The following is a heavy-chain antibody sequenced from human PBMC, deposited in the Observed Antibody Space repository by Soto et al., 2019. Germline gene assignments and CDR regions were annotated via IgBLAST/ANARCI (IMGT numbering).Heavy chain of an antibody. J-gene: IGHJ6*02. D-gene: IGHD3-22*01. V-gene: IGHV3-23*01. Sequence: GGSLRLSCAASGFTVSIYAMSWVRQAPGKGLEWVSGISSGVSTYYADSVRGRFSISRDNSKNTLYLQMNGLRAEDTAVYYCAKEVGSTASSMDVWGQGTTVTVSS. CDR3: AKEVGSTASSMDV. CDR2: ISSGVST. CDR1: GFTVSIYA.